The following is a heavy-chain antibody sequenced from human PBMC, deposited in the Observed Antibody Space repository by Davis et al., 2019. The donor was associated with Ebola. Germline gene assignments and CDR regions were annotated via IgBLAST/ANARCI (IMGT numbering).Heavy chain of an antibody. CDR2: IKPDGSAI. CDR3: TRDSGCYRLHY. Sequence: PGGSLRLSCAASGFSFSTYWMNWVRQAPGKGLEWVATIKPDGSAIYYVDFVKGRFTISRDNTKNSLYLQMNSLRDEDTAVYYCTRDSGCYRLHYWGQGALVTVSS. V-gene: IGHV3-7*01. D-gene: IGHD6-19*01. J-gene: IGHJ4*02. CDR1: GFSFSTYW.